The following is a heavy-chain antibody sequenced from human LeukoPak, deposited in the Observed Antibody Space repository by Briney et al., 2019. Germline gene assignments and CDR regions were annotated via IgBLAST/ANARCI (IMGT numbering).Heavy chain of an antibody. Sequence: ASVKVSRKASGYTFTSYGISWVRQAPGQGLEWMGWISAYNGNTNYAQKLQGRVTMTTDTSTSTAYMELRSLRSDDTAVYYCARDAVGATRYHYYYYMDVWGKGTTVTVSS. V-gene: IGHV1-18*01. CDR2: ISAYNGNT. CDR3: ARDAVGATRYHYYYYMDV. D-gene: IGHD1-26*01. J-gene: IGHJ6*03. CDR1: GYTFTSYG.